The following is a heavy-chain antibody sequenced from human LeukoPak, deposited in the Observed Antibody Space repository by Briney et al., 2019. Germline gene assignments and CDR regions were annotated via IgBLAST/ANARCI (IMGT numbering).Heavy chain of an antibody. CDR2: INSGGSST. CDR1: GFTFNSYW. J-gene: IGHJ6*03. V-gene: IGHV3-74*01. CDR3: ARGAWPTLHYYYMDV. Sequence: GGSLRLSCAASGFTFNSYWMHWVRQAPGKGLVWVSRINSGGSSTSYADSVKGRFTISSDNAKHTLHLQMNNLRAHDTAVYYCARGAWPTLHYYYMDVWGKGTTVTIS. D-gene: IGHD1-26*01.